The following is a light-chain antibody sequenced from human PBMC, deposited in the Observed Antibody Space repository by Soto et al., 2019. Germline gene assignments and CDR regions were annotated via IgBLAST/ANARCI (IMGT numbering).Light chain of an antibody. CDR2: GAS. J-gene: IGKJ1*01. Sequence: SVLPPSPGPLYLSPGERATLYCRASQSISSSYFDWFHQKPGQAPRPLIYGASNRATGIPDRFSGSGSGKDFTLTISRLEPEDFAVYYCQQYGTSSWTFVHWTKGESK. CDR3: QQYGTSSWT. V-gene: IGKV3-20*01. CDR1: QSISSSY.